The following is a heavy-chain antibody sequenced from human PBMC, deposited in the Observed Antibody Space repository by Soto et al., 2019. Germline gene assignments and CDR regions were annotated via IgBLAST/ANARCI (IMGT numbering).Heavy chain of an antibody. CDR1: GFNFDDYA. J-gene: IGHJ4*02. D-gene: IGHD1-1*01. CDR3: AKDRGTRPLDFDC. Sequence: EVQLVESGGDLVQPGRSLRLSCAASGFNFDDYAMHWVRQAPGKGLEWVSGISHNSGMKNYADSVKGRFTVSRDNAKNSLYLQMNSLRDEDTAFYYCAKDRGTRPLDFDCWGQGTLLIASS. V-gene: IGHV3-9*01. CDR2: ISHNSGMK.